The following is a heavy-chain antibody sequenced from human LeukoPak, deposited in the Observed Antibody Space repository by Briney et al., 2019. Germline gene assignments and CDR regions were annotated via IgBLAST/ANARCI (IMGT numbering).Heavy chain of an antibody. Sequence: GASVKVSCKASGDTFSRHTISWVRQSPGQGLEWMGGITPMFGTSNYAQKFRGRVTITADESTSTAYVELSSLRSEDTAVYYCARDSSEFRSLLFHWGQGTLVTVSS. CDR2: ITPMFGTS. CDR3: ARDSSEFRSLLFH. CDR1: GDTFSRHT. D-gene: IGHD1-26*01. J-gene: IGHJ1*01. V-gene: IGHV1-69*13.